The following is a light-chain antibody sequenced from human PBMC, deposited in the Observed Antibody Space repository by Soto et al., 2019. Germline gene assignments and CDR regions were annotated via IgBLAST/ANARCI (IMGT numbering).Light chain of an antibody. V-gene: IGKV3-20*01. CDR2: AAS. CDR3: QQYGGSPQP. J-gene: IGKJ1*01. Sequence: DIVLTQSPGTLSLSPGERATLSCRASQSVTSSYLAWYQQKPGQAPRLLIYAASRRATGIPDRFSGSGSGTDFTLTISSVEPEDFAVYYCQQYGGSPQPFGQGTKVEIK. CDR1: QSVTSSY.